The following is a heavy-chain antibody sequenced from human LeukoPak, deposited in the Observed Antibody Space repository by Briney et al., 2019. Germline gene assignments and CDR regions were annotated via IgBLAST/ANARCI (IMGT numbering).Heavy chain of an antibody. V-gene: IGHV3-74*01. CDR2: INSDGSWT. CDR3: VSFYETY. D-gene: IGHD2/OR15-2a*01. CDR1: GFNFASNW. J-gene: IGHJ4*02. Sequence: PGGSLRLSCAAPGFNFASNWMHWVRQTPGKGLVWVSHINSDGSWTSYADSVKGRFTISKDNAKNTVYLQMNSLRAEDTAVYYCVSFYETYWGRGTLVTVSS.